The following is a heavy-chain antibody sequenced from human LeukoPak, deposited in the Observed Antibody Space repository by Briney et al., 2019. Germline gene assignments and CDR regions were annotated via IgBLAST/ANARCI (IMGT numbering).Heavy chain of an antibody. CDR1: GGSFSGYY. V-gene: IGHV4-34*01. D-gene: IGHD6-13*01. J-gene: IGHJ4*02. CDR3: ARGRDSSSWYVRYYFDY. Sequence: SETLSLTCAVYGGSFSGYYWSWIRQPPGKGLEWIGEINHSGSTNYNPSLKSRVTISVDTSKNQFSLKLSSVTAADTAVYYCARGRDSSSWYVRYYFDYWGQGTLVTVSP. CDR2: INHSGST.